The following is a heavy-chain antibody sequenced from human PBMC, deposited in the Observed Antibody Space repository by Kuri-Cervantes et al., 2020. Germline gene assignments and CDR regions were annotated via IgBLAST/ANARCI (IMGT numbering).Heavy chain of an antibody. CDR3: ARGRYSSGWRPSYYFDY. V-gene: IGHV3-53*05. J-gene: IGHJ4*02. Sequence: GGSLRLSCAASGFTVSTNYMSWVRQAPGKGLEWVSVIYSGGSTYYGDSVKGRLTVSRDNSRNTMYLQMNSLRAEDTAVYYCARGRYSSGWRPSYYFDYWGQGTLVTVSS. CDR1: GFTVSTNY. D-gene: IGHD6-19*01. CDR2: IYSGGST.